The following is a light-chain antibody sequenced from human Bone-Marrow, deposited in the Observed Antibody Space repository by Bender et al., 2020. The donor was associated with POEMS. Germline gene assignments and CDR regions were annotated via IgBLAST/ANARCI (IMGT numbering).Light chain of an antibody. CDR2: ASS. CDR1: SSNIGGPFD. V-gene: IGLV1-40*01. J-gene: IGLJ3*02. CDR3: QSNDFNLRASV. Sequence: QSALTQPASVSGSPGQSITISCTGNSSNIGGPFDVHWYRQLPGTAPKLLIYASSIRPLGVPDRISASKSGTSASLAITGLQAEDEADYYCQSNDFNLRASVFGGGTKLTVL.